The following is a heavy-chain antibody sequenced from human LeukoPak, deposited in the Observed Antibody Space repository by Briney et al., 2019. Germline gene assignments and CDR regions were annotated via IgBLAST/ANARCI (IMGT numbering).Heavy chain of an antibody. V-gene: IGHV4-59*08. CDR3: ARHSRTYYDFDY. CDR1: GGSISSYY. D-gene: IGHD1-26*01. Sequence: SETLSLTCTVSGGSISSYYWSRIRQPPKKGLEWIGYIHYSGSTNYNPSLNSRVSISVDTSKNQFSLRLTSVTAADTAVYYCARHSRTYYDFDYWGQGTLVTVSS. CDR2: IHYSGST. J-gene: IGHJ4*02.